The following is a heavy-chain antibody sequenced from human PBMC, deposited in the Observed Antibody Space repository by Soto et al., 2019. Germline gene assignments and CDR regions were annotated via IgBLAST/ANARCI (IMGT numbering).Heavy chain of an antibody. D-gene: IGHD3-10*01. J-gene: IGHJ5*02. CDR1: GYTFTSYY. V-gene: IGHV1-46*03. Sequence: GASVKVSCTASGYTFTSYYMHWVRQAPGQGLEWMGIINPSGGSTSYAQKFQGRVTMTRDTSTSTVYMELSSLRSEDTAVYYCARDRYYYGSGSYYTGYWFDPWGQGTLVTVSS. CDR2: INPSGGST. CDR3: ARDRYYYGSGSYYTGYWFDP.